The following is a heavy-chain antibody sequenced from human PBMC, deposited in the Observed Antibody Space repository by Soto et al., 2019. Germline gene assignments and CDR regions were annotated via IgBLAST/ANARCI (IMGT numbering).Heavy chain of an antibody. CDR3: ARSIAVDAFDM. CDR2: FYYSGNT. D-gene: IGHD6-19*01. J-gene: IGHJ3*02. V-gene: IGHV4-59*08. Sequence: QVQLQESGPGLVKPSETLSLTCTVSGGSINSFYWSWIRQPPGQGLEWIGYFYYSGNTYYIPSLKSRVTISVDASKNHLYLRLTSVTAADTAVYYCARSIAVDAFDMWGQGTMVTVSS. CDR1: GGSINSFY.